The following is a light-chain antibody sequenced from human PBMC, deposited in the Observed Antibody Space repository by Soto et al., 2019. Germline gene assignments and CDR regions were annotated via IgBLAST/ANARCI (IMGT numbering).Light chain of an antibody. J-gene: IGKJ3*01. CDR1: EALAF. Sequence: DIVVTQTRLSLHVTLGQPASISCRPSEALAFLSWLHHRPGQPPRFLIYKISQRFSVVPDRFSGSGAVTNFTLKICWVEPEDVGVYYCVQGKQFPFTFGPG. CDR3: VQGKQFPFT. V-gene: IGKV2-24*01. CDR2: KIS.